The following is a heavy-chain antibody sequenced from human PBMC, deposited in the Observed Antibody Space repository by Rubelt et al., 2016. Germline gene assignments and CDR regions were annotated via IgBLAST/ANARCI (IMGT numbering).Heavy chain of an antibody. V-gene: IGHV4-59*12. Sequence: QVQLQESGPGLVKSSETLSLTCTVSGGSISSYYWSWIRQPPGKGLEWIGSIYYSGSTYYNPSLKSRVTISVDTAKNQFSLRLSSVTAADTAVYYWARASTVLLHFDYWGQGTLVTVSS. CDR3: ARASTVLLHFDY. D-gene: IGHD2/OR15-2a*01. J-gene: IGHJ4*02. CDR2: IYYSGST. CDR1: GGSISSYY.